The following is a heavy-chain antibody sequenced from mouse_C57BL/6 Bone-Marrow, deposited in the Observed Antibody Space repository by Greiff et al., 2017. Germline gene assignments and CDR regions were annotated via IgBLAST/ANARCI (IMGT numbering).Heavy chain of an antibody. CDR3: ARYDGYPYYAMDY. CDR2: INPYNGGT. Sequence: EVQLQQSGPVLVKPGASVKMSCKASGYAFTDSYMNWVKQSHGKSLEWIGVINPYNGGTSYNQKFKGKATLTVDKSSSTAYMDLNSLTSEDSADYYCARYDGYPYYAMDYWGQGTSVTVSS. CDR1: GYAFTDSY. J-gene: IGHJ4*01. V-gene: IGHV1-19*01. D-gene: IGHD2-3*01.